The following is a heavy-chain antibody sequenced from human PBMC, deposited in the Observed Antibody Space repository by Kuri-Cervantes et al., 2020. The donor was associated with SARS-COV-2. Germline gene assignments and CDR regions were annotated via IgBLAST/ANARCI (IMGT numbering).Heavy chain of an antibody. V-gene: IGHV3-23*01. CDR3: AKNPVPAAIRFDY. J-gene: IGHJ4*02. D-gene: IGHD2-2*01. CDR1: GFTFSSYA. Sequence: LSLTCAASGFTFSSYAMSRVRQAPGKGLEWVSAISGSGGSTYYADSVKGRFTISRDNSKNTLYLQMNSLRAEDTAVYYCAKNPVPAAIRFDYWGQGTLVTVSS. CDR2: ISGSGGST.